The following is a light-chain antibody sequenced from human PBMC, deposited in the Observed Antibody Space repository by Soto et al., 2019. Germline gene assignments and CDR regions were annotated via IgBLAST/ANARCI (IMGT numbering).Light chain of an antibody. CDR1: NRDIGAYNL. J-gene: IGLJ1*01. CDR3: QSYDSRLSNYV. CDR2: GNI. Sequence: QSALTQPASVSGSLGQSITISCTGSNRDIGAYNLVSWYQQYPDTAPKLLIYGNINRPSGVPDRFSGSKSGPSASLAITGLQAEDEADYYCQSYDSRLSNYVFGGGTKLTVL. V-gene: IGLV1-40*01.